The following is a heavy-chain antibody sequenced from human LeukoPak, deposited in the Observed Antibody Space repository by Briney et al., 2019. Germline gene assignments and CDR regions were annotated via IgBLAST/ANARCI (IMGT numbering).Heavy chain of an antibody. Sequence: TSETLSLTCAVYGGTFSGYYWSWIRQPPGKGLEWIGEINHSGSTNYNLSLKSRVTISVDTSKNQFSLKLSSVTAADTAVYYCARGVSNYVDYWGQGTLVTVSS. J-gene: IGHJ4*02. CDR2: INHSGST. CDR3: ARGVSNYVDY. V-gene: IGHV4-34*01. D-gene: IGHD6-6*01. CDR1: GGTFSGYY.